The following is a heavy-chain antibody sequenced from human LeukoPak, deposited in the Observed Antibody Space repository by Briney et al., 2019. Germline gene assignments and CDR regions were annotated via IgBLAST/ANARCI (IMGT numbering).Heavy chain of an antibody. CDR2: ISSSSSYI. CDR1: GFTFSSYS. CDR3: ARDDGYCSGGSCLLNWFDP. J-gene: IGHJ5*02. D-gene: IGHD2-15*01. Sequence: PGGSLRLSCAASGFTFSSYSMNWVRQAPGKGLEWVSSISSSSSYIYYADSVKGRFTISRDNAKNSLYLQMNSLRAEDTAVYYCARDDGYCSGGSCLLNWFDPWGQGTLVTVSS. V-gene: IGHV3-21*01.